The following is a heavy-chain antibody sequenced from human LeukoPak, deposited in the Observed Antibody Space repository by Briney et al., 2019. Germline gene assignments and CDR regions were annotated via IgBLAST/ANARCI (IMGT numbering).Heavy chain of an antibody. CDR2: IYYSGST. J-gene: IGHJ5*02. CDR3: ARSTLDNWFDP. Sequence: SETLSLTCTVSGGSVGSGSYYWSWIRQPPGKGLEWIGYIYYSGSTNYNPSLKSRVTILVDTSKNQFSLKLSSVTAADTAVYYCARSTLDNWFDPWGQGTLVTVSS. V-gene: IGHV4-61*01. CDR1: GGSVGSGSYY. D-gene: IGHD2-2*01.